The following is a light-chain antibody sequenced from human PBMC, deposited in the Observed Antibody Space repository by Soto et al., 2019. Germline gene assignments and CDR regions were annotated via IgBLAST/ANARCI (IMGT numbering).Light chain of an antibody. CDR1: QSISSY. CDR2: AAS. CDR3: QKSYSTPLT. V-gene: IGKV1-39*01. J-gene: IGKJ1*01. Sequence: DIQMTQSPSSLSASVGDRVTITFRASQSISSYLNWYQQKPGKAPKLLIYAASSLQSGVPSRFSGSGSGTDFTLTISSLQPEDFATYYCQKSYSTPLTFGQGTKVDIK.